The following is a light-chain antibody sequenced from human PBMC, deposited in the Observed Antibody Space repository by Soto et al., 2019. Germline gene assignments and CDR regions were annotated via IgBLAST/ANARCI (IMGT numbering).Light chain of an antibody. CDR3: ISYTSSSTRV. V-gene: IGLV2-14*01. CDR2: EVS. J-gene: IGLJ3*02. CDR1: SSDVGGYNR. Sequence: QSALTQPASVSGSPGQSITISCTGTSSDVGGYNRVSWCQQHPGKAPKLMIYEVSNRPSEVSNRFSGSKSGNTASLTISGLQAEDEADYYCISYTSSSTRVFGGGTKLTVL.